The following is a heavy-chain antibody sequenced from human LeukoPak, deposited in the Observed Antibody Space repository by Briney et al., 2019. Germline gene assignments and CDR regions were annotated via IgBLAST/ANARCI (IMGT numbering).Heavy chain of an antibody. CDR1: GFTFSTSG. Sequence: PRGSRRLSCPAAGFTFSTSGMHWVRPAPGKGLDWAAFIRYDGSNNNYANSVKGRLTISSDNSKNTLYLQMNSLRAEDTAVYYCAKDGGWVQYANWGQGTLVTVSS. J-gene: IGHJ4*02. CDR3: AKDGGWVQYAN. V-gene: IGHV3-30*02. CDR2: IRYDGSNN. D-gene: IGHD5-24*01.